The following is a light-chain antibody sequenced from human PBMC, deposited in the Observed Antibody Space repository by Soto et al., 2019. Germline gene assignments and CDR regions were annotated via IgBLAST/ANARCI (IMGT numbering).Light chain of an antibody. V-gene: IGKV1-5*01. CDR1: QSISSW. CDR2: DAS. Sequence: DIQMTQSPSTLSASVGDRVTITCRASQSISSWLAWYQQKPGKAPKLLIYDASSLESGVPSRFSGSGSGTEFTLTISSLQPDDFVTYYCQQYNSYPPTFGGGTKVEIK. CDR3: QQYNSYPPT. J-gene: IGKJ4*01.